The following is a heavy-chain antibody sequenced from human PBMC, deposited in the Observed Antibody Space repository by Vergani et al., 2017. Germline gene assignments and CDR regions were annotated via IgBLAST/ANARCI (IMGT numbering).Heavy chain of an antibody. J-gene: IGHJ2*01. D-gene: IGHD5-24*01. CDR2: INSDVSST. V-gene: IGHV3-74*01. Sequence: EVQLVESGGGLVQPGGSLRLSCAASGFTFSSYWMHWVRQAPGKGLVWVSRINSDVSSTSYADSVKGRFTISRDNAKNTLYLQMNSLRAEDTAVYYCARGRRDGYNWRYWYFDLWGRGTLVTVSS. CDR1: GFTFSSYW. CDR3: ARGRRDGYNWRYWYFDL.